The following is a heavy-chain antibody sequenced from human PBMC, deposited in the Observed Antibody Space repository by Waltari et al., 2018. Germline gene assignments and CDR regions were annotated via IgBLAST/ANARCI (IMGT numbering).Heavy chain of an antibody. V-gene: IGHV4-38-2*02. CDR1: GYSISSGYY. CDR2: IYHSGRT. J-gene: IGHJ3*02. D-gene: IGHD6-19*01. CDR3: ARDGYSSGWYAFDI. Sequence: QVQLQESGPGLVKPSETLSLTCTVSGYSISSGYYWGWIRQPPGKGLEWIGSIYHSGRTYYNPALKSRVTISVDTSKNQCSLKLSSVTAADTAVYYCARDGYSSGWYAFDIWGQGTMVTVSS.